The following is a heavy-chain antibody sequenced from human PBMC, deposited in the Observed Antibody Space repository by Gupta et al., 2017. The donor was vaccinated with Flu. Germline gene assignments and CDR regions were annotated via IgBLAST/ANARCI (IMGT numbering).Heavy chain of an antibody. CDR3: AKATYSYGTGRSFDY. V-gene: IGHV3-23*01. J-gene: IGHJ4*02. Sequence: EVQLLESGGGLIQPGGSLRLSCAAPGFPFSIYAMTWVRQAPEKGLEWVSAISGSGDNIYYADSVKGRFTISRDTSKYTLYLQMNSLRAEDTAIYYCAKATYSYGTGRSFDYWGQGTLVTVSS. CDR2: ISGSGDNI. CDR1: GFPFSIYA. D-gene: IGHD5-18*01.